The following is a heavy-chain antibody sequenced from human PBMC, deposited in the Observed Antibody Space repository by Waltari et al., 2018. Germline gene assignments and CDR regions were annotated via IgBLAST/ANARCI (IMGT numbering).Heavy chain of an antibody. Sequence: EVQLVESGGGLVQPGGSLRLSCAASGFTFSSYWMHWVRQAPGKGLVWVSRINSDGSSTSYADSVKGRFTISRDNAKNTLYLQMNSLRAEDTAVYYCARAYYNFWSGYYADWFDPWGQGTLVTVSS. CDR2: INSDGSST. CDR3: ARAYYNFWSGYYADWFDP. V-gene: IGHV3-74*01. CDR1: GFTFSSYW. D-gene: IGHD3-3*01. J-gene: IGHJ5*02.